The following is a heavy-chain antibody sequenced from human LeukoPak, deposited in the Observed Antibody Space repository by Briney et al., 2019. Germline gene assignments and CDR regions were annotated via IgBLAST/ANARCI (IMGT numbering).Heavy chain of an antibody. CDR3: GSYAGYHFDY. Sequence: PGGSLRLSCAASGFTFSSYWMHWVRQVPGKGLVWVSRINSDGSNTNYADSVKGRFTVSRDNVKNTLYLQMNSLRVDDTAVYYCGSYAGYHFDYWGQGALVTVSS. D-gene: IGHD3-9*01. CDR1: GFTFSSYW. CDR2: INSDGSNT. J-gene: IGHJ4*02. V-gene: IGHV3-74*01.